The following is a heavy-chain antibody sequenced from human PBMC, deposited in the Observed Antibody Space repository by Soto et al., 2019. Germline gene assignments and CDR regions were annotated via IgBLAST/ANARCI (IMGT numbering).Heavy chain of an antibody. V-gene: IGHV3-30-3*01. CDR3: AREVTGPGAY. D-gene: IGHD7-27*01. J-gene: IGHJ4*02. Sequence: QVQLVESGGGVVQPGRSLRLSCAASGFTFSSYAMHWVRQAPGKGLEWVAVISYAASNKYYADSVKGRFTISRDNSKNTGYQQMNSLRAEDTAVYYGAREVTGPGAYWGQGTLVTVSA. CDR1: GFTFSSYA. CDR2: ISYAASNK.